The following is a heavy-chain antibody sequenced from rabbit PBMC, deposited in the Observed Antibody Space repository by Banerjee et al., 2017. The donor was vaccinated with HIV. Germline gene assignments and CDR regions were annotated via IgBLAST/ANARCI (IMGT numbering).Heavy chain of an antibody. D-gene: IGHD4-1*01. CDR2: IYTSSGST. CDR1: GFSFSSSYW. CDR3: ARDLAGVIGWNFNL. V-gene: IGHV1S45*01. Sequence: LEESGGDLVKPEGSLTLTCTASGFSFSSSYWICWVRQAPGKGLELIACIYTSSGSTYYANWVNGRFTISSHNAQNTLYLQLNSLTAADTATYFCARDLAGVIGWNFNLWGQGTLVTVS. J-gene: IGHJ4*01.